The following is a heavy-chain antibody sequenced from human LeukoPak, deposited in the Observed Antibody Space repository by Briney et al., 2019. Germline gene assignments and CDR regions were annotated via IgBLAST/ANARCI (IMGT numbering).Heavy chain of an antibody. CDR1: GGSISSYY. CDR2: IYYSGST. CDR3: ARSHSPLNYDYYYGMDV. J-gene: IGHJ6*02. V-gene: IGHV4-59*08. D-gene: IGHD2-15*01. Sequence: SETLSLTCTVSGGSISSYYWSWIRQPSGKGLEWIGYIYYSGSTNYNPSLKGRVTISVDTSKNQFSLKLSSVTAADTAVCYCARSHSPLNYDYYYGMDVWGQGTTVTVSS.